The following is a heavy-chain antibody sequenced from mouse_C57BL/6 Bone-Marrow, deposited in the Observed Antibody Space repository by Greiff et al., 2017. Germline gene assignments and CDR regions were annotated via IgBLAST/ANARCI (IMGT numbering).Heavy chain of an antibody. CDR3: ARSSTVGVPMDY. Sequence: QVQLQQPGAELVKPGASVKMSCKASGYTFTSYWITWVKQRPGQGLEWIGDIYPGSGSTNYNEKFKSKATLTVDTSSSTAYMQLSGLTSEDSAVYYCARSSTVGVPMDYWGQGTSGTVSS. J-gene: IGHJ4*01. V-gene: IGHV1-55*01. CDR2: IYPGSGST. D-gene: IGHD1-1*01. CDR1: GYTFTSYW.